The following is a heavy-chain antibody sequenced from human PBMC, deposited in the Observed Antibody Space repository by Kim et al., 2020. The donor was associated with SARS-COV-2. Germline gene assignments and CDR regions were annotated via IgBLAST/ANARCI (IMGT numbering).Heavy chain of an antibody. CDR2: IYYSGST. CDR1: GGSISSYY. D-gene: IGHD3-22*01. J-gene: IGHJ4*02. CDR3: ARDHGPYYDSSGYYFDY. Sequence: SETLSLTCTVSGGSISSYYWSWIRQPPGKGLEWIGYIYYSGSTNYNPSLKSRVTISVDTSKNQFSLKLSSVTAADTAVYYCARDHGPYYDSSGYYFDYWGQGTLVTVSS. V-gene: IGHV4-59*01.